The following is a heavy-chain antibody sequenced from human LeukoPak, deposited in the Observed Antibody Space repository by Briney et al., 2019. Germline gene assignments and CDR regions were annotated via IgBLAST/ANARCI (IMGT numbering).Heavy chain of an antibody. Sequence: GGSLRLSCAASRFTFSDYWMSWVRQAPGKGLEWVAYIKRDGSDIYYVDSVKGRFIISRDNARNSLYLQMNSLRAEDTAVYYCARDPDYRGSQPHGYFDYWGQGTLVTVSS. CDR1: RFTFSDYW. D-gene: IGHD3-16*01. CDR3: ARDPDYRGSQPHGYFDY. V-gene: IGHV3-7*01. CDR2: IKRDGSDI. J-gene: IGHJ4*02.